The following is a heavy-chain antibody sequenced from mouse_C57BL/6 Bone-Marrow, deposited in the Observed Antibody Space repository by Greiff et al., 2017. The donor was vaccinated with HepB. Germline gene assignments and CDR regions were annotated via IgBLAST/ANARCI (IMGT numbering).Heavy chain of an antibody. J-gene: IGHJ4*01. CDR1: GFTFSDFY. V-gene: IGHV7-1*01. Sequence: EVQVVESGGGLVQSGRSLRLSCATSGFTFSDFYMEWVRQAPGKGLEWIAASRNKANDYTTEYSASVKGRFIVSRDTSQSILYLQMNALRAEDTAIYYCARDADEGYAMDYWGQGTSVTVSS. CDR3: ARDADEGYAMDY. CDR2: SRNKANDYTT.